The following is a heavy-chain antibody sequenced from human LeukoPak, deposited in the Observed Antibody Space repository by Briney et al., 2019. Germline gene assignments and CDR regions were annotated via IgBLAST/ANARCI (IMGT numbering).Heavy chain of an antibody. Sequence: GGSLRLSCAASGFTFSSYSMNWVRQAPGKGLEWVSSISSSSSYIYYADSVKGRFTISRDNAKNSLYLQMNSLRAEDTAVYYCARDSTDDAFDIWGQGTMVTVSS. CDR2: ISSSSSYI. J-gene: IGHJ3*02. CDR1: GFTFSSYS. V-gene: IGHV3-21*04. D-gene: IGHD2-2*01. CDR3: ARDSTDDAFDI.